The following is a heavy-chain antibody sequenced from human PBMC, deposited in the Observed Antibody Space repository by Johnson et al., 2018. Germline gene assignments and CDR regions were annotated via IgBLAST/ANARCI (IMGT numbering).Heavy chain of an antibody. CDR2: IIPLLGIA. CDR3: ARDFGHSGSPFQH. D-gene: IGHD1-26*01. J-gene: IGHJ1*01. Sequence: QVQLVQSGAEVKKPGSSVKVSCKASGGTFSSYTISWVRQAPGQGLEWMGRIIPLLGIANYAQKFQGRVTITADKSTSTAYMELSSLRSEDTAVYYCARDFGHSGSPFQHWGQGTLVSFSS. V-gene: IGHV1-69*04. CDR1: GGTFSSYT.